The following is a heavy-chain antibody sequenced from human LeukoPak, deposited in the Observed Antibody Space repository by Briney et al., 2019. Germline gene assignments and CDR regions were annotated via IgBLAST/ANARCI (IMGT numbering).Heavy chain of an antibody. CDR3: AKDGYCSGGSCYPAEYFQH. D-gene: IGHD2-15*01. CDR1: GFTVSSNY. J-gene: IGHJ1*01. V-gene: IGHV3-66*01. Sequence: GGSLRLSCAASGFTVSSNYMSWVRQAPGKGLEWVSVIYSGGSTYYADSVKGRFTISRDNSKNTLYLQMNSLRAEDTAVYYCAKDGYCSGGSCYPAEYFQHWGQGTLVTVSS. CDR2: IYSGGST.